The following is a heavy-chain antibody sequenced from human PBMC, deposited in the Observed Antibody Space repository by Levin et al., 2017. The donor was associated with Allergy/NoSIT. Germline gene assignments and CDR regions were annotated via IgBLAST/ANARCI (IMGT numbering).Heavy chain of an antibody. CDR2: IYYSGVT. Sequence: SQTLSLTCTVSGGSISSSTHYWGWVRQAPGKGLEWIGSIYYSGVTYYNPSLKSRVTISVDRFQNQFSLKLRSVTAADTAVYYCARDRDLIGARAPFDYWGQGTLVTVSS. D-gene: IGHD6-6*01. CDR3: ARDRDLIGARAPFDY. CDR1: GGSISSSTHY. J-gene: IGHJ4*02. V-gene: IGHV4-39*07.